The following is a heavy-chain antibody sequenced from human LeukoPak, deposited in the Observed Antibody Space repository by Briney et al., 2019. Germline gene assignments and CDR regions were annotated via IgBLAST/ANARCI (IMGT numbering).Heavy chain of an antibody. Sequence: PGGSLRLSCAASGFTFSSYAMSWVRQAPGKGLEWVSGISYSGGSTYSADSVKGRFTISRDNSKNTLFLKMNRLRVEDTAIYYCATRGYSGYDYPRDAFDIWGQGTMVTVSS. CDR3: ATRGYSGYDYPRDAFDI. CDR1: GFTFSSYA. V-gene: IGHV3-23*01. CDR2: ISYSGGST. J-gene: IGHJ3*02. D-gene: IGHD5-12*01.